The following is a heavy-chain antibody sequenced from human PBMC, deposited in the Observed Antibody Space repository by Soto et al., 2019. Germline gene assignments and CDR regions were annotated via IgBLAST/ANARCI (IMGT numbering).Heavy chain of an antibody. CDR1: GDSVTSHY. CDR2: MHYSGFS. D-gene: IGHD4-17*01. Sequence: SETLSLTCSFSGDSVTSHYLTWIRQSPEKGLEWIGYMHYSGFSHYNPSLKSRLTISVDRSKNQFSLQLSSVTAADTAVYYCARHEGHDCGDYRFGISFPQDYWGQGTLVTVSS. V-gene: IGHV4-59*08. J-gene: IGHJ4*02. CDR3: ARHEGHDCGDYRFGISFPQDY.